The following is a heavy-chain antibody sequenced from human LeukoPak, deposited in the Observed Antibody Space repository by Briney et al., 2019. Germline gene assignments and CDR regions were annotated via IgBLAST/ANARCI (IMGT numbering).Heavy chain of an antibody. CDR2: INHSGST. V-gene: IGHV4-34*01. CDR1: GGSFSGYY. D-gene: IGHD3-3*01. CDR3: ARGPPNTIFGVGDYYYGMDV. Sequence: PSETLSLTCAVYGGSFSGYYWSWIRQPPGKGLEWIGEINHSGSTNYNPSLKSRVTISVDTSKNQFSLKLSSVTAADTAVYYCARGPPNTIFGVGDYYYGMDVWGQGTTVTVSS. J-gene: IGHJ6*02.